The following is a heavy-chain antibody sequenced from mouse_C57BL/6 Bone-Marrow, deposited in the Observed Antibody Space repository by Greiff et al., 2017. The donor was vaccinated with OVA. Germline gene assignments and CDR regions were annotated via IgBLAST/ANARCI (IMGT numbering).Heavy chain of an antibody. D-gene: IGHD2-10*02. CDR2: IYPSDSET. CDR3: AREEYGYWYFDV. Sequence: QVQLQQPGAELVRPGSSVKLSCKASGYTFTSYWMDWVKQRPGQGLEWIGNIYPSDSETRYNQKFKDKATLTVDKSSSTAYMQLSSLTSEDSAVYYCAREEYGYWYFDVWGTGTTVTVSS. V-gene: IGHV1-61*01. CDR1: GYTFTSYW. J-gene: IGHJ1*03.